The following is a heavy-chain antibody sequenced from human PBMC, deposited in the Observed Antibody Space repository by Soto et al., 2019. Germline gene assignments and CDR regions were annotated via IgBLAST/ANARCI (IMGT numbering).Heavy chain of an antibody. J-gene: IGHJ5*02. CDR2: ISYSGST. CDR1: GGSISSYY. Sequence: QVQLQESGPGLVKPSETLSLTCTVSGGSISSYYWSWIRQPPGKGLEWIGYISYSGSTNYNPSLKNRVTISVDTSKNQFSLKLSSVTAADTAVYYCARRGSGWAGWFDPWGQGTLVTVSS. D-gene: IGHD6-19*01. V-gene: IGHV4-59*08. CDR3: ARRGSGWAGWFDP.